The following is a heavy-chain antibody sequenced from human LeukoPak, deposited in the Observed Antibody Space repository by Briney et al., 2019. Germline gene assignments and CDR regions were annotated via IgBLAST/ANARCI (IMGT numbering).Heavy chain of an antibody. D-gene: IGHD2-15*01. CDR3: ARDRVGYCSGGSCYGPQPYDY. V-gene: IGHV1-18*01. CDR2: ISAYNGNT. Sequence: ASVKVSCKASGYTFTSYGISWVRQAPGQGLEWMGWISAYNGNTNYAQKLQGRVTMTTDTSTSTAYMELRSLRSDDTAVYYCARDRVGYCSGGSCYGPQPYDYWGQGTLVTVSP. J-gene: IGHJ4*02. CDR1: GYTFTSYG.